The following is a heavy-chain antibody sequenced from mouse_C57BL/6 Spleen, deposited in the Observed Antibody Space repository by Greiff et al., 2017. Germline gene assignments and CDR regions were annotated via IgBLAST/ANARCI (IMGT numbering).Heavy chain of an antibody. CDR1: GYTFTSYW. V-gene: IGHV1-64*01. CDR3: ARYGSRYFDV. Sequence: QVQLKQPGAELVKPGASVKLSCKASGYTFTSYWMHWVKQRPGQGLEWIGMIHPNSGSTNYNEKFKSKATLTVDKSSSTAYMQLSSLTSEDSAVXYCARYGSRYFDVWGTGTTVTVSS. CDR2: IHPNSGST. J-gene: IGHJ1*03. D-gene: IGHD1-1*01.